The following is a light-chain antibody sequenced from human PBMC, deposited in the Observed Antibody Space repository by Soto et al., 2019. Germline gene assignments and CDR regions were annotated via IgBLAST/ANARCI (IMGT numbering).Light chain of an antibody. J-gene: IGKJ4*01. V-gene: IGKV1-39*01. CDR1: QSISSY. CDR3: QQSYSTPLT. Sequence: DIQMTQSQSSLSAPLGDRVTITSRASQSISSYLNWYQQKPGKAPKLLIYAASSLQSGVPSRFSGSGSGTDFTLTISSLQPEDFATYYCQQSYSTPLTFGGGSMVDVK. CDR2: AAS.